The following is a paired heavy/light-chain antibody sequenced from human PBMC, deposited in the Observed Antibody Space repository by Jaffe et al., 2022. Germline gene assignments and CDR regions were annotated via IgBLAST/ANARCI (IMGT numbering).Heavy chain of an antibody. D-gene: IGHD2-15*01. CDR2: IYYSGST. CDR1: GGSISSSSYY. J-gene: IGHJ4*02. Sequence: QLQLQESGPGLVKPSETLSLTCTVSGGSISSSSYYWGWIRQPPGKGLEWIGSIYYSGSTYYNPSLKSRVTISVDTSKNQFSLKLSSVTAADTAVYYCARHVGSSIVVVVAASRGAPFDYWGQGTLVTVSS. CDR3: ARHVGSSIVVVVAASRGAPFDY. V-gene: IGHV4-39*01.
Light chain of an antibody. CDR1: QGISSY. CDR3: QQYYSFPWT. Sequence: AIWMTQSPSLLSASTGDRVTISCRMSQGISSYLAWYQQKPGKAPELLIYAASTLQSGVPSRFSGSGSGTDFTLTISCLQSEDFATYYCQQYYSFPWTFGQGTKVEIK. V-gene: IGKV1D-8*02. J-gene: IGKJ1*01. CDR2: AAS.